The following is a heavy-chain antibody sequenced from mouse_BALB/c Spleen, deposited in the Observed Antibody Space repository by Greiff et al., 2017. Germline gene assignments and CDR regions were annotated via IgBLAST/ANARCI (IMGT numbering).Heavy chain of an antibody. Sequence: EVKLQESGPELVKPGASVKMSCKASGYTFTSYVMHWVKQKPGQGLEWIGYINPYNDGTKYNEKFKGKATLTSDKSSSTAYMELSSLTSEDSAVYYCARWGFTTATGVFAYWGQGTLVTVSA. D-gene: IGHD1-2*01. J-gene: IGHJ3*01. V-gene: IGHV1-14*01. CDR3: ARWGFTTATGVFAY. CDR2: INPYNDGT. CDR1: GYTFTSYV.